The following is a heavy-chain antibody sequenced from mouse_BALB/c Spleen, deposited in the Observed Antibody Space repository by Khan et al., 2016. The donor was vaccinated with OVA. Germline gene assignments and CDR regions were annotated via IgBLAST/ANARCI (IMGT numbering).Heavy chain of an antibody. Sequence: QVQLKESGAELVRPGTSVKVSCKASGYAFTDYLIEWLKQRPGPGLEWIGVINPGSGGTHYTEDFMDRATLTADKSSSTAYMQLSSLTSDDSAVYFCSRSGYGFGAYWGPGTLVTVSA. CDR3: SRSGYGFGAY. D-gene: IGHD3-2*02. CDR2: INPGSGGT. J-gene: IGHJ3*01. CDR1: GYAFTDYL. V-gene: IGHV1-54*01.